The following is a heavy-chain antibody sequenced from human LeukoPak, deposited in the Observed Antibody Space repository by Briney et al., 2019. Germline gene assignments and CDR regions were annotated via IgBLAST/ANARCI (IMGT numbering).Heavy chain of an antibody. J-gene: IGHJ4*02. CDR2: INPNSGGT. D-gene: IGHD5-18*01. Sequence: EASVKVSCKASGYTFTGYYMHWVRQAPGQGLEWMGRINPNSGGTNYAQKFQGRVTMTRDTSISTAYMELSRLTSDDTAVYYCAKGVHGYGNFDYWGQGTLVTVSS. V-gene: IGHV1-2*06. CDR1: GYTFTGYY. CDR3: AKGVHGYGNFDY.